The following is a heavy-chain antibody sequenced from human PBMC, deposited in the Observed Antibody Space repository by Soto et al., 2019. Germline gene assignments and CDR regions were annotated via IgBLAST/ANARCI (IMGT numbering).Heavy chain of an antibody. CDR3: ARDSDYYYDGSGYDRGRAFDI. V-gene: IGHV3-30-3*01. Sequence: GGSLRLSCAASGFTFSTYAMRWVRQAPGKGLEWVAVISYDGSNKYYADSVKGRFTISRDNSKNTLYRQMNSLRAEDTAVYYCARDSDYYYDGSGYDRGRAFDIWGQGTMVTVSS. CDR2: ISYDGSNK. D-gene: IGHD3-22*01. J-gene: IGHJ3*02. CDR1: GFTFSTYA.